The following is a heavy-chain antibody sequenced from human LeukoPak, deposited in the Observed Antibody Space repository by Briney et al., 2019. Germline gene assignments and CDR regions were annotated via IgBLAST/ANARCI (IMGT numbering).Heavy chain of an antibody. D-gene: IGHD3-10*01. CDR3: ARGHTWFPKSFDY. Sequence: PGGSLRLSCAASGFTFSNYAMTWVRQAPGKGLEWVSSISSTSSYIYFADSMKGRFTISRDNAKNSLFLQMNSLRAGDTAVYYCARGHTWFPKSFDYWGQGARVTVSS. V-gene: IGHV3-21*01. CDR1: GFTFSNYA. J-gene: IGHJ4*02. CDR2: ISSTSSYI.